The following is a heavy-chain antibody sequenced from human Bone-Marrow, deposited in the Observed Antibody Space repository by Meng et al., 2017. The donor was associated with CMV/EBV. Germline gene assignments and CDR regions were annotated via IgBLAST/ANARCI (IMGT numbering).Heavy chain of an antibody. CDR2: ISYDGSNK. V-gene: IGHV3-30*04. Sequence: GESLKIPCSASGFPFRSYAMHWVRQAPGKGLEWVAVISYDGSNKYYADSVKGRFTISRDNSKNTLYLQMNSLRAEDTAVYYCERDFGRDSSSVTRIYGMDVWGQGTTVTVSS. CDR3: ERDFGRDSSSVTRIYGMDV. CDR1: GFPFRSYA. D-gene: IGHD6-6*01. J-gene: IGHJ6*02.